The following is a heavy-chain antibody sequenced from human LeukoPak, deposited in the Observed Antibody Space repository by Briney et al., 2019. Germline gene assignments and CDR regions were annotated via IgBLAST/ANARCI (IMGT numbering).Heavy chain of an antibody. CDR3: AKRHCSGGSCPPHYYGMDV. J-gene: IGHJ6*04. CDR1: GFTFSSYA. D-gene: IGHD2-15*01. CDR2: ISGSGGST. V-gene: IGHV3-23*01. Sequence: GGSLRLSCAASGFTFSSYAMSWVRQAPGKGLEWVSAISGSGGSTYYADSVKGRFTISRDNSKNTLYLQMNSLRAEDTAVYYCAKRHCSGGSCPPHYYGMDVWGKGTTVTVSS.